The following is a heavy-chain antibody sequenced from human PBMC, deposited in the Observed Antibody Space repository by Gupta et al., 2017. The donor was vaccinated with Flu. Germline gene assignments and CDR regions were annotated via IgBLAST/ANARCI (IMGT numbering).Heavy chain of an antibody. CDR2: IYPGDSDT. CDR1: FTSYW. V-gene: IGHV5-51*01. D-gene: IGHD5-18*01. Sequence: FTSYWIAWVRQMPGKGLEWMGIIYPGDSDTIYSPSFQGQVTISVDMSINTAYLQWSSLMDSDTAMYYCARRGGANTYGYDYWGQGTRVTVSS. CDR3: ARRGGANTYGYDY. J-gene: IGHJ4*02.